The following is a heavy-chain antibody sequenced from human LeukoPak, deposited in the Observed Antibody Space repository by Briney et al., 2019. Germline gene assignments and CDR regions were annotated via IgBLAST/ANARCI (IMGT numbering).Heavy chain of an antibody. D-gene: IGHD3-16*01. Sequence: PGGSLRLSCAASGFTFSDYYMSWIRQAPGKGLKWVSYISSSGSTIYYADSVKGRFTISRDNAKNSLYLQMNSLRAEDTAVYYCARKYRVWGSFNWFDPWGQGTLVTVSS. CDR3: ARKYRVWGSFNWFDP. CDR1: GFTFSDYY. J-gene: IGHJ5*02. CDR2: ISSSGSTI. V-gene: IGHV3-11*04.